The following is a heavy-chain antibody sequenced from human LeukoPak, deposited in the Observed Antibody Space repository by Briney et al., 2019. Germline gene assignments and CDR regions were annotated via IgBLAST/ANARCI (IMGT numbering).Heavy chain of an antibody. D-gene: IGHD3-22*01. CDR3: AKGGYDSSGYYYGGFDY. Sequence: GGSLRLSCAASGFTFSSYSMNWVRQAPGKGLEWVSAISGSGGSTYYADSVKGRFTISRDNSKNTLYLQMNSLRAEDTAVYYCAKGGYDSSGYYYGGFDYWGQGTLVTVSS. J-gene: IGHJ4*02. CDR1: GFTFSSYS. V-gene: IGHV3-23*01. CDR2: ISGSGGST.